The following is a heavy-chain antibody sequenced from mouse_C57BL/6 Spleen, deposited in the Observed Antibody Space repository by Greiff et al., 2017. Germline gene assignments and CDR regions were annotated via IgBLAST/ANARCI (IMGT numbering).Heavy chain of an antibody. CDR3: ASLPGFAY. Sequence: QVQLQQPGAELVMPGASVKLSCKGSGYTFTSYWMHWVKQRPGQGLEWIGEIDPSDSYTNYNQKFKGKSTLTVDKSSSTAYMQLSSLTSEDSAVYYCASLPGFAYWGQGTLVTVSA. CDR1: GYTFTSYW. D-gene: IGHD2-10*01. CDR2: IDPSDSYT. J-gene: IGHJ3*01. V-gene: IGHV1-69*01.